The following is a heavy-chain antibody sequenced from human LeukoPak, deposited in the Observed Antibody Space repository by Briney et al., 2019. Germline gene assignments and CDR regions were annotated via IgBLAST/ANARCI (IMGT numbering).Heavy chain of an antibody. D-gene: IGHD3-3*01. V-gene: IGHV3-23*01. CDR3: AKDRTYYDFWSGYFDY. CDR2: TNADGRST. J-gene: IGHJ4*02. Sequence: GGSLRLSCAASGFTFSSYAMSWVRQAPGKGLEWVSITNADGRSTYYADSVKGRFTISRDNSKNTLYLQMNSLRAEDTAVYYCAKDRTYYDFWSGYFDYWGQGTMVTVSS. CDR1: GFTFSSYA.